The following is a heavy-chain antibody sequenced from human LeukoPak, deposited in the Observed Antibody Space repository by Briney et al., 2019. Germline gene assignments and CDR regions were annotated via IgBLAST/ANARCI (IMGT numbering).Heavy chain of an antibody. CDR1: GGSISSYY. CDR2: IYYSGST. Sequence: SETLSLTCTVSGGSISSYYWSWIRQPPGKGLEWIGYIYYSGSTNYNPSLKSRVTISVDTSKNQFSLKLSSVTAADTAVYYCARVAIAVASPYYYYYYMDVWGKGTTVTVSS. CDR3: ARVAIAVASPYYYYYYMDV. D-gene: IGHD6-19*01. V-gene: IGHV4-59*12. J-gene: IGHJ6*03.